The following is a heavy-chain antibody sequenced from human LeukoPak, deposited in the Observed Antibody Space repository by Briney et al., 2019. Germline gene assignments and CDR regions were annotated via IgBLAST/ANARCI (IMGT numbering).Heavy chain of an antibody. D-gene: IGHD3-22*01. CDR2: IYTSGST. V-gene: IGHV4-61*02. J-gene: IGHJ1*01. CDR3: ASDPYYYDSSGYYFQH. Sequence: SQTLSLTCTVSGGSISSGSYYWSWIRQPAGKGLEWIGRIYTSGSTNYNPSLKSRVTISVDTSKNQFSLKLSSVTAADTAVYYCASDPYYYDSSGYYFQHWGQGTLVTVSS. CDR1: GGSISSGSYY.